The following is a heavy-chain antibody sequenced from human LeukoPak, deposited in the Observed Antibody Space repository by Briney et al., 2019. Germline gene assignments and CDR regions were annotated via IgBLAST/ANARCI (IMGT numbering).Heavy chain of an antibody. CDR2: IGTAGDT. Sequence: GGSLRLSCAASGFIFSSYDMHWVRQATEKGLEWVSAIGTAGDTYYPGSVKGRFTISRENAKNSLYLQMNSLRAGDTAVYYCARSGGAAGTKSGWFDPWGQGTLVTVSS. V-gene: IGHV3-13*01. D-gene: IGHD6-13*01. CDR3: ARSGGAAGTKSGWFDP. J-gene: IGHJ5*02. CDR1: GFIFSSYD.